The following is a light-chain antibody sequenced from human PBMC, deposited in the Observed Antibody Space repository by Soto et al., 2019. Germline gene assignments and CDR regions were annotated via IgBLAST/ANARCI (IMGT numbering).Light chain of an antibody. J-gene: IGKJ1*01. V-gene: IGKV1-5*03. CDR2: KAS. CDR3: QQYESFPRT. Sequence: DIQMPQSPSTLSASVGGRVTITCRASQSINNYLAWYQQKPGKAPKLLIYKASTLESGVPSRFSGSGSGTEFTLSISSLQPDDFATYYCQQYESFPRTFGQGTKVEIK. CDR1: QSINNY.